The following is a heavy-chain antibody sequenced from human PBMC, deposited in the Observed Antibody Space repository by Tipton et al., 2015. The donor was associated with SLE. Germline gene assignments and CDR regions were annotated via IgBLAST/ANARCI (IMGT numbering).Heavy chain of an antibody. D-gene: IGHD2-15*01. CDR3: ARGFHCSGGTCVTISGAWFDL. J-gene: IGHJ5*02. Sequence: SLRLSCAASGFTFSNAWMSWVRQAPGKGLEWVSYISSSGTPIFSADSVKGRFTISKDNAKNSLYLQMNSLRPEDTAVYYCARGFHCSGGTCVTISGAWFDLWGQGTLVTVSS. CDR1: GFTFSNAW. CDR2: ISSSGTPI. V-gene: IGHV3-11*04.